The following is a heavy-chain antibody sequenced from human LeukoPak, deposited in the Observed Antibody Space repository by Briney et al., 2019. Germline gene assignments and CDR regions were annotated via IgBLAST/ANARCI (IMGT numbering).Heavy chain of an antibody. Sequence: ASVKVSCKASGYTFTSYGISWVRQAPGQGLEWMGWINPNSGGTKYAQNFQGRVTMTRDTSSSTAYMELSRLRSDDTAVYYCARVGCTNINCLNWFDPWGQGTLAIVSS. D-gene: IGHD2-8*01. V-gene: IGHV1-2*02. CDR3: ARVGCTNINCLNWFDP. CDR1: GYTFTSYG. CDR2: INPNSGGT. J-gene: IGHJ5*02.